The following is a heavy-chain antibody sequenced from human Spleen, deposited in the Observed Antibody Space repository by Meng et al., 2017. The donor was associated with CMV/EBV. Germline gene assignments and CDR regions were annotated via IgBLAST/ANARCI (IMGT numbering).Heavy chain of an antibody. V-gene: IGHV3-30*03. J-gene: IGHJ3*02. CDR2: ISYDGSNK. CDR3: ARDRGVVITNSMAFDI. CDR1: GFTFSSYS. Sequence: GESLKISCAASGFTFSSYSMNWVRQAPGKGLEWVAVISYDGSNKYYGDSVKGRFTISRDNSKNTLYLQMNSLRVEDTAVYYCARDRGVVITNSMAFDIWGQGTVVTVSS. D-gene: IGHD3-22*01.